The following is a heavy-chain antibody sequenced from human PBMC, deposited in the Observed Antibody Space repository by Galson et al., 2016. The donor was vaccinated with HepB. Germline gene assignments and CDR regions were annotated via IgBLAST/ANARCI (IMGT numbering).Heavy chain of an antibody. D-gene: IGHD3-10*01. CDR2: IYYTGTT. V-gene: IGHV4-31*03. CDR1: GDSISSGGYY. J-gene: IGHJ4*02. Sequence: TLSLTCSVSGDSISSGGYYWTWIRQHPGKGLEWIGYIYYTGTTFYKPSLKSRLKLSVDTSKNLFSLNLTSVPATDTAIYYCAANRGGSGSYDYWGQGTVVTVSS. CDR3: AANRGGSGSYDY.